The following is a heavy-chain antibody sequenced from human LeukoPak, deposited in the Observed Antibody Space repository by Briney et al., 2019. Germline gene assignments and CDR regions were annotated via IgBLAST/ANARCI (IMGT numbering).Heavy chain of an antibody. J-gene: IGHJ6*03. CDR3: ARGLHYVDV. CDR1: GGSISDTDYH. V-gene: IGHV4-39*02. CDR2: IYYSGNS. Sequence: SETLSLTCSVSGGSISDTDYHWGWIRQPPGKGLEWIGSIYYSGNSYYNPSLKSRVTISVDTTNNQFSLRLTSVTAADTAVYYCARGLHYVDVWGKGITVSVSS. D-gene: IGHD2-15*01.